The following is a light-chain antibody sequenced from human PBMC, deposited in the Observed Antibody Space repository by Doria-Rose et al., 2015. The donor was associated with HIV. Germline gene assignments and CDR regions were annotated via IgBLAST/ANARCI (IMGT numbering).Light chain of an antibody. J-gene: IGKJ1*01. CDR2: DGS. V-gene: IGKV3-20*01. CDR1: QSFSSTY. CDR3: HQYGTPWT. Sequence: EIVMTQSPGTLTLSQGERVTLSCRASQSFSSTYLAWYQQKPGQAPSLLIYDGSTRAAGIPDMFSASGSGTDFTLTINRLEPEDFALYYCHQYGTPWTFGQGTKVEI.